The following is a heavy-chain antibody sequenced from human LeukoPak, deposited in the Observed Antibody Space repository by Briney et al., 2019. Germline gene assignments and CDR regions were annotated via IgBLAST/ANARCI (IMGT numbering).Heavy chain of an antibody. J-gene: IGHJ4*02. CDR2: IYYTGST. CDR1: GGSIDIYY. D-gene: IGHD2-2*01. CDR3: ARVYQSAEYYFDC. Sequence: SETLSLTCTVSGGSIDIYYWSWIRQPPGKGLEWIGYIYYTGSTEYHPSLKSRVTISLDTSKNQFSLKLTSVTAADTAVYYCARVYQSAEYYFDCWGQGNLVSVSS. V-gene: IGHV4-59*01.